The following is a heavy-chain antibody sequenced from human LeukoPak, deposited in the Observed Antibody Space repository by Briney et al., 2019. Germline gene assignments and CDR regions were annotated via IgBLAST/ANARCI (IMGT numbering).Heavy chain of an antibody. Sequence: EASVKVSCKASGYTFTSYYMHWVRQAPGQGLEWMGIINPSGGSTSYAQKFQGRVTMTRDMSTSTVYMELGSLRSEDTAVYYCARGPYYYDSSGYYPHFWFDYWGQGTLVTVSS. V-gene: IGHV1-46*01. J-gene: IGHJ4*02. CDR3: ARGPYYYDSSGYYPHFWFDY. CDR2: INPSGGST. D-gene: IGHD3-22*01. CDR1: GYTFTSYY.